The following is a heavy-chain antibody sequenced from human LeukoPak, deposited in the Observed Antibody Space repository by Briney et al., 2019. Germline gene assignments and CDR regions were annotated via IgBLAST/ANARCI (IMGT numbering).Heavy chain of an antibody. J-gene: IGHJ4*02. CDR3: ARDGTSTDDY. CDR2: ISGNNDNP. CDR1: GYTFSNFG. V-gene: IGHV1-18*01. Sequence: SVTVSCKTSGYTFSNFGINWVRQAPGQGLEWMGWISGNNDNPNYGQKFQGRFTVTTDSSTSTAYMELRNLRFDDTAVYYCARDGTSTDDYWGQGALVAVSS. D-gene: IGHD2-2*01.